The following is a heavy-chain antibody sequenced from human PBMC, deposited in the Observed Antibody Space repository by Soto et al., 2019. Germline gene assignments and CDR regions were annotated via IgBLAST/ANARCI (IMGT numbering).Heavy chain of an antibody. CDR3: ARDSLTGTFDY. CDR2: ISYDGSNK. J-gene: IGHJ4*02. V-gene: IGHV3-30-3*01. D-gene: IGHD3-9*01. Sequence: HPGGSLRLSCAASGFTFSSYAMHWVRQAPGKGLEWVAVISYDGSNKYYADSVKGRFTISRDNSKNTLYLQMNSLRAEDTAVYYCARDSLTGTFDYWGQGTLVTVSS. CDR1: GFTFSSYA.